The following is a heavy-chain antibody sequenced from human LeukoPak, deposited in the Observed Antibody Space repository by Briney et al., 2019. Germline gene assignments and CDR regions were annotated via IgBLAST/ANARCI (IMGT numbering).Heavy chain of an antibody. J-gene: IGHJ4*02. D-gene: IGHD2-2*02. CDR1: GYTFTGYY. V-gene: IGHV1-2*02. CDR3: ARAYCSSTSCYTGDY. Sequence: RGASVKVSCKASGYTFTGYYMHWVRQAPGQGLEWMGWINPNSGGTNYAQKFQGRVTMTRDTSISTAYMELSRLRSDDTAVYYCARAYCSSTSCYTGDYWGQGTLVTVSS. CDR2: INPNSGGT.